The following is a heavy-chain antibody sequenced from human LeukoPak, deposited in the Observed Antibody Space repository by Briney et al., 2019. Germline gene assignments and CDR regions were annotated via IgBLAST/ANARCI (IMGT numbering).Heavy chain of an antibody. D-gene: IGHD5-18*01. CDR3: ARADLRGYSLDY. CDR1: GFTFSSYD. CDR2: IGTAGDT. Sequence: GGSLRLSCAASGFTFSSYDMHWVRQTTRRGLEWVSGIGTAGDTYSPGSVKGRFTISRENAKNSLYLQMNSLRAGDTAVYYCARADLRGYSLDYWGQGTLVTVSS. V-gene: IGHV3-13*01. J-gene: IGHJ4*02.